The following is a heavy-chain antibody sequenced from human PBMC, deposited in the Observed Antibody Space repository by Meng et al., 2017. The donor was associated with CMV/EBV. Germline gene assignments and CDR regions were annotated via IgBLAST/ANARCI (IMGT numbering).Heavy chain of an antibody. CDR1: GGSISSSSYY. CDR2: IYYSGST. V-gene: IGHV4-39*01. CDR3: AREAIDCSSTSCELDY. J-gene: IGHJ4*02. D-gene: IGHD2-2*01. Sequence: SETLSLTCTVSGGSISSSSYYWGWIRQPPGQGLEWIGSIYYSGSTYYNPSLKSRVTISVDTSKNQFSLKLSSVTAADTAVYYCAREAIDCSSTSCELDYWGQGTLVTVSS.